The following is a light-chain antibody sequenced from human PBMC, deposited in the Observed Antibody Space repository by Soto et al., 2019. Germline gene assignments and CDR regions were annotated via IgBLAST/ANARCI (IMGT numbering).Light chain of an antibody. CDR2: EVS. CDR1: SSDLGDFNY. Sequence: QSVLTQPASVSGSPGQSITISCTGTSSDLGDFNYVSWYQQHPGKAPKVMIFEVSNRPSGVSNRFSGSKSGNTASLTISGLQPDDEADYYCSSHTTSNTLVFGGATNLTVL. J-gene: IGLJ3*02. V-gene: IGLV2-14*01. CDR3: SSHTTSNTLV.